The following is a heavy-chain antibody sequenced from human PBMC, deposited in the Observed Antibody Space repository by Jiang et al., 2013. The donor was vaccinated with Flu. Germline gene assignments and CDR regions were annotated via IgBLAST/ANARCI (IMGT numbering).Heavy chain of an antibody. CDR1: GYTFLSYW. D-gene: IGHD6-13*01. V-gene: IGHV5-51*01. CDR2: IYPGDSDT. J-gene: IGHJ4*02. Sequence: GAEVKKPGESLKISCQGSGYTFLSYWIGWVRQTPGKGLEWIGIIYPGDSDTRYNPSFEGQVTISVDKSVSTAYLQWSSLKASDTAIYYCARRISETGREYDYWGQGTLVTVSS. CDR3: ARRISETGREYDY.